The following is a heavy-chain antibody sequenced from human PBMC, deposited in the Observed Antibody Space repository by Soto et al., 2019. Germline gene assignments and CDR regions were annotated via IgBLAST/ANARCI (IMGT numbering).Heavy chain of an antibody. V-gene: IGHV5-51*01. CDR2: IYPGDSDT. D-gene: IGHD3-9*01. CDR1: GYTFATHW. CDR3: ARLELTGLDN. Sequence: XESQTISRNGFGYTFATHWIALVRQMHGKGLEWMGIIYPGDSDTRYSPSFQGQVTISADKSFSTAYLQWSSLKASDTAIYFCARLELTGLDNWGQGTPVNVSS. J-gene: IGHJ4*02.